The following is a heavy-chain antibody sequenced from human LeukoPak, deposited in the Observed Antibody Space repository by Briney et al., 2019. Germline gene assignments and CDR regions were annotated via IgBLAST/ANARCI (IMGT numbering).Heavy chain of an antibody. D-gene: IGHD3-3*01. CDR3: ARDPSRVLRFLEWLSHYFDY. J-gene: IGHJ4*02. Sequence: ASVKVSCKASGYTFTGYYMHWVRQAPGQGLEWMGWINPNSGGTNYAQKFQGRVTITRDTSISTAYMELSRLRSDDTAVYYCARDPSRVLRFLEWLSHYFDYWGQGTLVTVSS. V-gene: IGHV1-2*02. CDR2: INPNSGGT. CDR1: GYTFTGYY.